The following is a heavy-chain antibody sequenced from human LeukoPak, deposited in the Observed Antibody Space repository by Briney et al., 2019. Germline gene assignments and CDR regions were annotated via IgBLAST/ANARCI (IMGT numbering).Heavy chain of an antibody. Sequence: SQTLSLTCAISGDSVSSNSAAWSWIRQSPSRGLEWLGRTYYRSKWYNDYAVSVKSRITINPDTSKNQFSLQLNSVTPEDTAVYYCARDEAVAGTGPYYYYGMDVWGQGTTVTVSS. CDR2: TYYRSKWYN. V-gene: IGHV6-1*01. CDR1: GDSVSSNSAA. J-gene: IGHJ6*02. D-gene: IGHD6-19*01. CDR3: ARDEAVAGTGPYYYYGMDV.